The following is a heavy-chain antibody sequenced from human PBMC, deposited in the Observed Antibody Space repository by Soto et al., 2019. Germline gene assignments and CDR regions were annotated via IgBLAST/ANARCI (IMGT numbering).Heavy chain of an antibody. J-gene: IGHJ4*02. CDR3: AHRPSYCSGGSCYSGFDY. V-gene: IGHV2-5*02. CDR1: GFSLSTSGVG. CDR2: IYWDDDK. Sequence: GPTLVNPTQTLTLTCTFSGFSLSTSGVGVGWIRQPPGKALEWLALIYWDDDKRYSPSLKSRLTITKDTSKNQVVLTMTNMHPVDTATYYCAHRPSYCSGGSCYSGFDYWGQGTLVTVSS. D-gene: IGHD2-15*01.